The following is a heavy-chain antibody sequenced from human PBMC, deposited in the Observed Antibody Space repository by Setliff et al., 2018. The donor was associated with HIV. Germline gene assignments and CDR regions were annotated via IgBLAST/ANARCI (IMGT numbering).Heavy chain of an antibody. V-gene: IGHV4-59*11. D-gene: IGHD5-12*01. Sequence: SETLSLTCTVSGGSISSQYWSWIRQPPGKGLEWIGSIYYRGSTNYNPSLKSRVTISVDTSKNQFSLKLTSVTAADPAVYYCARVGGRGGYDYVMYYFDYWGRGTLVTAPQ. CDR1: GGSISSQY. CDR3: ARVGGRGGYDYVMYYFDY. J-gene: IGHJ4*02. CDR2: IYYRGST.